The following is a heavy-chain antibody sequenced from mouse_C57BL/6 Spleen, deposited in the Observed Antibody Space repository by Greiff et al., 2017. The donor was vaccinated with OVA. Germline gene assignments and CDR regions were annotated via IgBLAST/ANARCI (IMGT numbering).Heavy chain of an antibody. CDR3: ARRQRGRVGNYFDY. J-gene: IGHJ2*01. Sequence: VQLQESGGGLVKPGGSLKLSCAASGFTFSDYGMHWVSQAPEKGLEWVAYISRGSSTIYYADNVKGRYTNAKAKAKKNQFLQMTSLRSGGTAMYYCARRQRGRVGNYFDYWGQGTTLTVSS. CDR2: ISRGSSTI. V-gene: IGHV5-17*01. CDR1: GFTFSDYG. D-gene: IGHD3-3*01.